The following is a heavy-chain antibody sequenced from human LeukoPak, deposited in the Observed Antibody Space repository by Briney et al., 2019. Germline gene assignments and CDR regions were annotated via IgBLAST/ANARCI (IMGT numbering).Heavy chain of an antibody. Sequence: GGSLRLSCAASGFTFTNAWMSWVRQAPGKGLEGIGRIKSKTDGGTTDYAAPVKGRFTISRDDSENTLYLQMNSLKTEDTAVYFCTTETNWYFDLWGRGTLVTVSS. J-gene: IGHJ2*01. D-gene: IGHD1-1*01. CDR2: IKSKTDGGTT. CDR1: GFTFTNAW. CDR3: TTETNWYFDL. V-gene: IGHV3-15*01.